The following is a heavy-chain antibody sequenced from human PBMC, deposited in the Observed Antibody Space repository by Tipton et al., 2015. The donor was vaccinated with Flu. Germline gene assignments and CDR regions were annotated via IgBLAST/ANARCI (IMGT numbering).Heavy chain of an antibody. V-gene: IGHV3-64*01. D-gene: IGHD2/OR15-2a*01. CDR2: IDANGDNT. J-gene: IGHJ6*02. CDR3: AGGMNSGLVDV. CDR1: GFTFRNYA. Sequence: GSLRLSCAASGFTFRNYAMHWVRQAPGKGLEYVSGIDANGDNTYYTNSVKGRYTISRDNSKNTLYLQMGSLRADDMAVYYCAGGMNSGLVDVWGPGTTVTVSS.